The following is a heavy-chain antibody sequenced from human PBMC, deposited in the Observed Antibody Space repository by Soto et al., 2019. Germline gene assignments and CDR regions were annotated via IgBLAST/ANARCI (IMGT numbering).Heavy chain of an antibody. CDR1: GGSFSGYY. CDR2: INHSGST. D-gene: IGHD4-17*01. V-gene: IGHV4-34*01. Sequence: QVQLQQWGAGLLKPSETLSLTCAVYGGSFSGYYWSWIRQPPGKGLEWIGEINHSGSTNYNPSLKSRVTIPVDTSKNQFSLKLSSVTAADTAVYYCARWPTTVTTSAFDYWGQGTLVTVSS. CDR3: ARWPTTVTTSAFDY. J-gene: IGHJ4*02.